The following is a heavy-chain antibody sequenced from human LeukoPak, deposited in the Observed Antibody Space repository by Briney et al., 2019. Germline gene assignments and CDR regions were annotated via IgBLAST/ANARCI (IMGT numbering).Heavy chain of an antibody. CDR1: GFTFSTYA. CDR3: ARGVSDYDSSGWDAFDI. V-gene: IGHV3-21*01. CDR2: ISVGGQNT. Sequence: PGGSLRLSCAASGFTFSTYAMNWVRQAPGKGLDWVSTISVGGQNTHYADSVKGRFTISRDNAKNSLYLQMNSLRAEDTAVYYCARGVSDYDSSGWDAFDIWGQGTMVTVSS. D-gene: IGHD3-22*01. J-gene: IGHJ3*02.